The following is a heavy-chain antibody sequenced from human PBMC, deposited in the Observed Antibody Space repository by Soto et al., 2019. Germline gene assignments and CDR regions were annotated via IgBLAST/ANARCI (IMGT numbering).Heavy chain of an antibody. Sequence: QVQLVESGGGVVQPGRSLRLSCAASGFTFSSFAMDWVRQAPGKGLEWVAVTSYDGSNKYYADSVKGRFTISRDNSKNKLYLQMNILRAEDTAVYYCARERFSAFDIWGQGTMVTVSS. V-gene: IGHV3-30-3*01. J-gene: IGHJ3*02. CDR3: ARERFSAFDI. CDR2: TSYDGSNK. D-gene: IGHD3-16*01. CDR1: GFTFSSFA.